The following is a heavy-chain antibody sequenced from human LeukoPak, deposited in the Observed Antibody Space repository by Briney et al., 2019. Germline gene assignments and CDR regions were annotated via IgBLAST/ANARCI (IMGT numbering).Heavy chain of an antibody. V-gene: IGHV1-69*13. CDR1: GGTFSSYA. J-gene: IGHJ3*02. Sequence: ASVKVSCKASGGTFSSYAISWVRQAPGQGLEWMGGIIPIFGTANYAQKFQGRVTITADESTSTAYMELSSLRSEDTAVYYCARVGATGFAFDIWGRGTMVTVSS. CDR2: IIPIFGTA. D-gene: IGHD1-26*01. CDR3: ARVGATGFAFDI.